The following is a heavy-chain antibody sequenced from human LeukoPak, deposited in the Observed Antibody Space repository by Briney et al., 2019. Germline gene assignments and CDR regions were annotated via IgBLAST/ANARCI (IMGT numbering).Heavy chain of an antibody. Sequence: ESGPALVKPTQTLTLTCTFSGFSLSTSGMCVSWIRQPPGKALEWLALIDWDDDKYYSTSLKTRLTISKDTSKNQVVFTMTNMDPVDTATYYCARIHRYGPAGYYGMDVWGQGITVTVSS. J-gene: IGHJ6*02. CDR1: GFSLSTSGMC. V-gene: IGHV2-70*01. CDR3: ARIHRYGPAGYYGMDV. CDR2: IDWDDDK. D-gene: IGHD5-18*01.